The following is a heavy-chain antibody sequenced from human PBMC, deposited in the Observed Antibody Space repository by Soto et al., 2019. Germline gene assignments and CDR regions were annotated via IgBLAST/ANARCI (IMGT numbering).Heavy chain of an antibody. Sequence: SETLSLTCAVYGGSFSGYYWSWIRQPPWKGLEWIGEINHSGSTNYNPSLKSRVTISVDTSKNQFSLKLSSVTAADTAVYYCARGQGRMGWNYAPPHNWFDPWGQGTLVTVSS. CDR3: ARGQGRMGWNYAPPHNWFDP. CDR1: GGSFSGYY. J-gene: IGHJ5*02. V-gene: IGHV4-34*01. CDR2: INHSGST. D-gene: IGHD1-7*01.